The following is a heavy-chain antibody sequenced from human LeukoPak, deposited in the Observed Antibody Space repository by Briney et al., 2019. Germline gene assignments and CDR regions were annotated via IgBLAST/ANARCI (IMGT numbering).Heavy chain of an antibody. Sequence: SETLSLTCTVSGDSISSSSYYWGWIRQPPGKGLEWIGSIYYSGSTNYNPSLKSRVTISVDTSKNQFSLKLSSVTAADTAVYYCARDRRGYYFDYWGQGTLVTVSS. D-gene: IGHD3-10*01. V-gene: IGHV4-39*07. CDR3: ARDRRGYYFDY. CDR1: GDSISSSSYY. J-gene: IGHJ4*02. CDR2: IYYSGST.